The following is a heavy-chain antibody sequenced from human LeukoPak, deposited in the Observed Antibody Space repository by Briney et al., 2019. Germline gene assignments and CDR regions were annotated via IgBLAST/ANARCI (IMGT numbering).Heavy chain of an antibody. CDR3: AREGYYDSSGHFDY. Sequence: GGSLRLSCAASGFTVSSNYMSWVRQAPGKGQEWVSVIYSGGSTYYADSVKGRFTISRDSSKNTLYLQMNSLRAEDTAVYYCAREGYYDSSGHFDYWGQGTLVTVSS. CDR1: GFTVSSNY. V-gene: IGHV3-53*01. J-gene: IGHJ4*02. CDR2: IYSGGST. D-gene: IGHD3-22*01.